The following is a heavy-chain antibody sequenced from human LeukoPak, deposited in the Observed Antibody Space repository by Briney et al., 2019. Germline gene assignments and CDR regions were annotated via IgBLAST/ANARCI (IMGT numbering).Heavy chain of an antibody. CDR1: GFTFDYYA. CDR3: VKDDGWYS. D-gene: IGHD2-15*01. CDR2: ISLNSVKT. J-gene: IGHJ3*01. Sequence: SLRLSCAASGFTFDYYAMHWVRQAPGKGPEWVSGISLNSVKTGYADSVKGRFIISRDNAKNSLYLQMNSLRTEDTALYYCVKDDGWYSWGQGTMVTVSS. V-gene: IGHV3-9*01.